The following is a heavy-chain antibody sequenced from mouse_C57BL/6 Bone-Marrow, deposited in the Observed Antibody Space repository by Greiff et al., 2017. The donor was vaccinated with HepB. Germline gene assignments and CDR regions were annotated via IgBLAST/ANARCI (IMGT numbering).Heavy chain of an antibody. D-gene: IGHD3-2*02. CDR2: IWTGGGT. V-gene: IGHV2-9-1*01. CDR1: GFSLTSYA. CDR3: ARRGDSSGFLDFDV. Sequence: VHLVESGPGLVAPSQSLSITCTVSGFSLTSYAISWVRQPPGKGLEWLGVIWTGGGTNYNSALKSRLSISKDNSKSQVFLKMNSLQTDDTARYYCARRGDSSGFLDFDVWGTGTTVTVSS. J-gene: IGHJ1*03.